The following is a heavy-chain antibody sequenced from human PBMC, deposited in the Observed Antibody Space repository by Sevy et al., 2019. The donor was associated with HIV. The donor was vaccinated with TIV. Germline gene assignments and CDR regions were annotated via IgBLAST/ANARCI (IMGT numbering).Heavy chain of an antibody. D-gene: IGHD5-12*01. CDR1: GFTFSSYS. J-gene: IGHJ4*02. CDR2: ISSSSSYI. CDR3: AREHIVATYDY. Sequence: GGSLRLSCAASGFTFSSYSMNWVRQAPGKGLEWVSSISSSSSYIYYADSVKGRFTISRDNAKNSRYLQMNSLRAEDTAVYYCAREHIVATYDYWGQGTLVTVSS. V-gene: IGHV3-21*01.